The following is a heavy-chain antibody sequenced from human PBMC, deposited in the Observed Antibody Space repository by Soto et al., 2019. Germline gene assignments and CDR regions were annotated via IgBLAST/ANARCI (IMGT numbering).Heavy chain of an antibody. D-gene: IGHD1-7*01. CDR2: ITSSSAFL. CDR1: GFTFSSYS. CDR3: ARETASGTTNLDY. J-gene: IGHJ4*02. Sequence: PGGSLRLSCAASGFTFSSYSMNWVRQAPGKGLEWVSSITSSSAFLYYADSLKGRFTISRDNARNSLYLQMHSLRAEDTAVYYCARETASGTTNLDYWGQVTLVTVSS. V-gene: IGHV3-21*01.